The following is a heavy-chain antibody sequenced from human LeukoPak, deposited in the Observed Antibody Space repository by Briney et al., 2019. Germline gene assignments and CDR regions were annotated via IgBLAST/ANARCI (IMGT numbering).Heavy chain of an antibody. J-gene: IGHJ4*02. V-gene: IGHV3-23*01. CDR2: ISGSGGST. D-gene: IGHD2-15*01. CDR1: GFTFSSYA. CDR3: AKDGWFVVVELDFDY. Sequence: GGSLRLSCAASGFTFSSYAMSWVRQAPGKGLEWVSAISGSGGSTYYADSVKGRFTISRDNSKNTLYLQMNSLRAEDTAVYYCAKDGWFVVVELDFDYWGQGTLVTVSS.